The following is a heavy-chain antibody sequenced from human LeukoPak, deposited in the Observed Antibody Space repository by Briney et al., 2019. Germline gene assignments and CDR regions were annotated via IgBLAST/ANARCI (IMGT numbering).Heavy chain of an antibody. J-gene: IGHJ4*02. Sequence: PGGSLRLSCAASGFTFSNAWMSWVRQAPGKGLEWVGRIKSKTDGGTTDYAAPVKGRFTISRDDSKNTLYLQMNSLKTEDTAVYYCTTDYYDFWSGYSDYWGQGTLVTVSS. V-gene: IGHV3-15*01. CDR2: IKSKTDGGTT. CDR3: TTDYYDFWSGYSDY. D-gene: IGHD3-3*01. CDR1: GFTFSNAW.